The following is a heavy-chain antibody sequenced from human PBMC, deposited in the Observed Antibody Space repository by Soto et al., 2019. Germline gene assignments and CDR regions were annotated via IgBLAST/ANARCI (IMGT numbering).Heavy chain of an antibody. Sequence: QVQLRESGPGLVKPSQTLSLTCTVSGGSINSGGYYWNWIRQHPGKGLEWIGYMYYSGSTYYNPFLRSLVIISADSSVNHYSLKLASVTAADTALYFCARGYRQSGYSSSWVFDYLGQGTLVNVSS. CDR2: MYYSGST. V-gene: IGHV4-31*01. CDR3: ARGYRQSGYSSSWVFDY. J-gene: IGHJ4*02. D-gene: IGHD6-13*01. CDR1: GGSINSGGYY.